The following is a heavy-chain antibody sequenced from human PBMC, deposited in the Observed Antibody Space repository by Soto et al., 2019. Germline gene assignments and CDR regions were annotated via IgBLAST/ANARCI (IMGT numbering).Heavy chain of an antibody. CDR3: ARQVQRCSTTYYYFYYYMDV. V-gene: IGHV4-39*01. CDR2: IYYSGSA. J-gene: IGHJ6*03. Sequence: QLQLQESGPGLVKPSETLSLTCTVSGGSISSSGYYWGWIRQPPGKGLEWIGSIYYSGSAYYNPSLKSRVTMSVDTSRNQFSLDLNSVTAADTAIYYCARQVQRCSTTYYYFYYYMDVWGKGTTVTVSS. CDR1: GGSISSSGYY. D-gene: IGHD2-2*01.